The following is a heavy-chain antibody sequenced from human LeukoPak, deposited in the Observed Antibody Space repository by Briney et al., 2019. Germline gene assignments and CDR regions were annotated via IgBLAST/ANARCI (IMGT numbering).Heavy chain of an antibody. J-gene: IGHJ5*02. CDR1: GFTFSSYA. D-gene: IGHD3-22*01. Sequence: PGGSLRLSCAASGFTFSSYAMSWVRQAPGKGLEWVSGIGGSGGSTYYADSVKGRFTISRDNAKNSLYLQINSLRAEDTAVYHCARKLYYYDTSPAGWFDPWGQGTQVTVSS. CDR3: ARKLYYYDTSPAGWFDP. V-gene: IGHV3-23*01. CDR2: IGGSGGST.